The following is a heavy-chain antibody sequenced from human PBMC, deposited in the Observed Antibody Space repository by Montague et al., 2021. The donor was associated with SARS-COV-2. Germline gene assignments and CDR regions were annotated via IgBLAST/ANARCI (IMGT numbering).Heavy chain of an antibody. CDR3: ARGLGVEQLVLGNWFDP. J-gene: IGHJ5*02. Sequence: SLRLSCAASGFTFSSYSMNWVRQAPGKGLEWVSSISSSSSYIYYADSVKGRFTISRDNAKNSLYLQMNSLRAEDTAVYYCARGLGVEQLVLGNWFDPWGQGTLVTVSS. V-gene: IGHV3-21*01. CDR1: GFTFSSYS. CDR2: ISSSSSYI. D-gene: IGHD6-13*01.